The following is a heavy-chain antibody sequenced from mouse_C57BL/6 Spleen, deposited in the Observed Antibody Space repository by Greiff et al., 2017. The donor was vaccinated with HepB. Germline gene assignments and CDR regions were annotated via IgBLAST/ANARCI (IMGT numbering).Heavy chain of an antibody. V-gene: IGHV1-81*01. D-gene: IGHD2-1*01. Sequence: QVQLQESGAELARPGASVKLSCKASGYTFTSYGISWVKQRTGQGLEWIGEIYPRSGNTYYNEKFKGKATLTADKSSSTAYMELRSLTSEDSAVYFCARGNGNYYAMDYWGQGTSVTVSS. CDR1: GYTFTSYG. CDR2: IYPRSGNT. J-gene: IGHJ4*01. CDR3: ARGNGNYYAMDY.